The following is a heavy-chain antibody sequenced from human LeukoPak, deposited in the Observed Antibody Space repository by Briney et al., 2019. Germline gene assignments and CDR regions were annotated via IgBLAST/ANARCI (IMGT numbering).Heavy chain of an antibody. Sequence: GASVKVSCKASGYTFTSYYMHWVRQAPGQGLEWMGIINPSGGSTSYAQKFQGRVTMTGDTSTSTVHMELSSLRSEDTAVYYCARARGHGKQQLVPYYYYYYGMDVWGQGTTVTVSS. J-gene: IGHJ6*02. CDR3: ARARGHGKQQLVPYYYYYYGMDV. V-gene: IGHV1-46*01. CDR2: INPSGGST. CDR1: GYTFTSYY. D-gene: IGHD6-13*01.